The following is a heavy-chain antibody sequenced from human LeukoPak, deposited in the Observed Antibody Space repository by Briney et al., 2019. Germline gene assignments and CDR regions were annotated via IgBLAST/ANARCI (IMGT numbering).Heavy chain of an antibody. CDR1: GGSISSGGYY. CDR2: IYYSGST. V-gene: IGHV4-31*03. D-gene: IGHD3-22*01. CDR3: AREAPSPYYDSSGYFDY. Sequence: SETLSLTCTVSGGSISSGGYYWSWIRQHPGKGLEWIGYIYYSGSTYYNPPLKSRVTISVDTSKNQFSLKLSSVTAADTAVYYCAREAPSPYYDSSGYFDYWGQGTLVTVSS. J-gene: IGHJ4*02.